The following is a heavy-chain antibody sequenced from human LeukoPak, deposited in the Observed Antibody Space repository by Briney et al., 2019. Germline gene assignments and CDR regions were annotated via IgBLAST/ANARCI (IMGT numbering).Heavy chain of an antibody. CDR2: ISSSSSYI. J-gene: IGHJ5*02. D-gene: IGHD4-17*01. V-gene: IGHV3-21*05. CDR3: ARDSVGDYELDP. CDR1: GFTFSSYE. Sequence: GGSLRLSCAASGFTFSSYEMNWVRQAPGKGLEWVSYISSSSSYIYYADSVKGRFTISRDNAKNSLYLQMNSLRAEDTAVYYCARDSVGDYELDPWGQGTLVTVSS.